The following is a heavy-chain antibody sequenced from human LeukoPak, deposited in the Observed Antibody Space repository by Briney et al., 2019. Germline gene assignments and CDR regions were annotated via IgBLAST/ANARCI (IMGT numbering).Heavy chain of an antibody. CDR3: ARDYYDSSGYYPFDY. CDR1: GYTFTSYG. CDR2: ISAYNGNT. V-gene: IGHV1-18*01. Sequence: ASVKVSCKASGYTFTSYGISWVREAPGQGREWRGWISAYNGNTNYAQKLQGRVTMTTYTSTSTAYMELRSLRSDDTALYYCARDYYDSSGYYPFDYWGQGTLVTVSS. J-gene: IGHJ4*02. D-gene: IGHD3-22*01.